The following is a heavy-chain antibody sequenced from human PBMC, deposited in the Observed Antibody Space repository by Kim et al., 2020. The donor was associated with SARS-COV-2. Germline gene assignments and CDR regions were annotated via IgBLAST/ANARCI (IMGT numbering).Heavy chain of an antibody. V-gene: IGHV3-30*18. CDR1: GFTFSSYG. CDR2: ISYDGSDK. D-gene: IGHD2-15*01. Sequence: GGSLRLSCAASGFTFSSYGMHWVRQAPGKGLEWVAAISYDGSDKYYADSVKGRFTISRDNSKNTLYLQMNSLRAEDTAVYYCAKDDCGGSCRDAFVIWGQGTMVTVSS. J-gene: IGHJ3*02. CDR3: AKDDCGGSCRDAFVI.